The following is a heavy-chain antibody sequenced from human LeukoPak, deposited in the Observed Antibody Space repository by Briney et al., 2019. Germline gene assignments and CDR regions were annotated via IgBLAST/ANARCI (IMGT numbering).Heavy chain of an antibody. CDR1: GYTLTSYD. D-gene: IGHD3-3*01. CDR3: ARGGLTIFGVEALYYYYYMDV. J-gene: IGHJ6*03. Sequence: ASVNVSCTASGYTLTSYDINWVRQATGQGLEWMGWMNPNSGNTGYAQKFQGRVTMTRNTSISTAYMELSSLRSEDTAVYYCARGGLTIFGVEALYYYYYMDVWGKGTTVTVSS. CDR2: MNPNSGNT. V-gene: IGHV1-8*01.